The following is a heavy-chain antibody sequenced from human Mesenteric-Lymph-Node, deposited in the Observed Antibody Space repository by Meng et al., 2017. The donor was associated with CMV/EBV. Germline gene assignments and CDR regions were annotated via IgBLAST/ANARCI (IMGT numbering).Heavy chain of an antibody. J-gene: IGHJ4*02. CDR3: AKGDTEGVY. Sequence: GESLKISCAASGFAFSSYTMNWVRQAPGKGLEWVSSITASSTYIYSADSLEGRFTISRDNAKNSLYLQMDSLRAEDTAVYYCAKGDTEGVYWGQGTLVTVSS. V-gene: IGHV3-21*01. CDR1: GFAFSSYT. CDR2: ITASSTYI. D-gene: IGHD2-21*01.